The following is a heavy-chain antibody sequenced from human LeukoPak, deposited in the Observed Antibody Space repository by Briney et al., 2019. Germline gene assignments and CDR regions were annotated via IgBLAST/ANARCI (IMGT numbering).Heavy chain of an antibody. CDR2: ISYDGSNK. Sequence: GGSLRLSCAASGFTFSSYGMHWVRQAPGKGLEWVAVISYDGSNKYYADSVKGRFTISRDNSKNTLYLQMNSLRAEDTAVYYCAKALGDHSKFPDAFDIWGQGTMVTVSS. CDR1: GFTFSSYG. J-gene: IGHJ3*02. CDR3: AKALGDHSKFPDAFDI. V-gene: IGHV3-30*18. D-gene: IGHD4-4*01.